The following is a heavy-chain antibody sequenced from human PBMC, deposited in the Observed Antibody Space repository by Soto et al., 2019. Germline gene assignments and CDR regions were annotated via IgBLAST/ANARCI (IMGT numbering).Heavy chain of an antibody. V-gene: IGHV3-7*04. CDR1: GFTFSSYW. J-gene: IGHJ6*02. Sequence: GSLRLSCAASGFTFSSYWRSWVRQAPGKGLEWVANIKQDGSEKYYVDSVKGRFTISRDNAKNSLYLQMNSLRAEDTAVYYCARFYYDSSGYLPSPYYYYYGMDVWGQGTTVTVSS. CDR3: ARFYYDSSGYLPSPYYYYYGMDV. CDR2: IKQDGSEK. D-gene: IGHD3-22*01.